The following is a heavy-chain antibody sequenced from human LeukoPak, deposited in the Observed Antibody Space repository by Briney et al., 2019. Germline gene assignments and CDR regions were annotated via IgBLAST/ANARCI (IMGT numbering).Heavy chain of an antibody. D-gene: IGHD3-22*01. Sequence: GGSLRLSCAASGFTVSCNYMSWVRQAPGKGLEWGSVIYSGGGTYYADSVYGRFTISRDNSKNTLYLQMNSLRAEDTAVYYCASLSYYYDSSGYDDYWGQGTLVTVSS. CDR3: ASLSYYYDSSGYDDY. J-gene: IGHJ4*02. CDR1: GFTVSCNY. V-gene: IGHV3-53*01. CDR2: IYSGGGT.